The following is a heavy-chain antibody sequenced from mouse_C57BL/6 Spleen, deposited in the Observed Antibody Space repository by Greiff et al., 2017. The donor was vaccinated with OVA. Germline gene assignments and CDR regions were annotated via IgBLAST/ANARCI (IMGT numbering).Heavy chain of an antibody. CDR2: IDPSDSET. CDR3: ARYGYGYFDY. Sequence: QVQLQQPGAELVRPGSSVKLSCKASGYTFTSYWMHWVKQRPIQGLEWIGNIDPSDSETHYNQKFKDKATLTVDKSSSTAYMQLSSLTSEASAVYYCARYGYGYFDYWGQGTTLTVSS. CDR1: GYTFTSYW. V-gene: IGHV1-52*01. D-gene: IGHD2-2*01. J-gene: IGHJ2*01.